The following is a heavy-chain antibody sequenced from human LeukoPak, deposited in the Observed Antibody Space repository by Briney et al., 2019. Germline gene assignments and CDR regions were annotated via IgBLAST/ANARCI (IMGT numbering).Heavy chain of an antibody. CDR2: INPSGGST. CDR1: GYTFTSYY. Sequence: GASVKVSCKASGYTFTSYYMHWVQQAPGQGLEWMGIINPSGGSTSYAQKFQGRVTMTRDTSTSTVYMELSSLRSEDTAVYYCARDRPSDAFDIWGQGTMVTVSS. V-gene: IGHV1-46*01. J-gene: IGHJ3*02. CDR3: ARDRPSDAFDI.